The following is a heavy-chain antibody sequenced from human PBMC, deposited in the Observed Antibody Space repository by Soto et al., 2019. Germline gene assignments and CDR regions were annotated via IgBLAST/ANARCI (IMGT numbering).Heavy chain of an antibody. J-gene: IGHJ3*02. CDR2: ISGYNGNT. Sequence: VASVKVSCKASGGTFSSYAISWVRQAPGQGLEWMGWISGYNGNTKYAQKLQGRVTMTTDTSTSTAYMELRSLRSDDTAVYYCARLTMVRGVIITSTGLSDFDIWGQGTMVTVSS. CDR3: ARLTMVRGVIITSTGLSDFDI. D-gene: IGHD3-10*01. V-gene: IGHV1-18*01. CDR1: GGTFSSYA.